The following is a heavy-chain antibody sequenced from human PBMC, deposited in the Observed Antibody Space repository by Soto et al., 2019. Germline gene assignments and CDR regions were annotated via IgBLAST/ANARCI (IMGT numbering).Heavy chain of an antibody. J-gene: IGHJ4*02. CDR1: GFSFSSYA. V-gene: IGHV3-23*01. CDR3: ARRSSGWYFDY. D-gene: IGHD6-19*01. CDR2: ISGSGDST. Sequence: EVQLLESGGGLVQPGGSLRLSCAASGFSFSSYAMNWVRQAPGKGLEWVSVISGSGDSTYYADSVKGRFTISRDNSKNTRYLQMISLRAEDTAVYYCARRSSGWYFDYWGQGNLVIVSS.